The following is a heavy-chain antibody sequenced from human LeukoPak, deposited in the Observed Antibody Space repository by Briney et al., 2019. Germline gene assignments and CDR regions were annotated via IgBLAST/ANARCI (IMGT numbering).Heavy chain of an antibody. CDR2: IYPGDSDT. CDR1: GYSFTSYW. J-gene: IGHJ5*02. V-gene: IGHV5-51*01. Sequence: GESLKISCKGPGYSFTSYWIGWVRQMPGKGLECMGIIYPGDSDTRYSPSFQGQVTISADTSISTAYLQWSSLKASDTAMYYCARLPYCGGDCYPNWFDPWGQGTLVTVSS. D-gene: IGHD2-21*02. CDR3: ARLPYCGGDCYPNWFDP.